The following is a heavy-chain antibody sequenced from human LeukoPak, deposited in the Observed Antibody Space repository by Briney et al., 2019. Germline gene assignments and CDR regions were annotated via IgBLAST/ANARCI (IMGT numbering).Heavy chain of an antibody. CDR1: GGSISSFY. V-gene: IGHV4-59*01. CDR2: IDYSGST. CDR3: ARSGSYVGAFDI. J-gene: IGHJ3*02. Sequence: SETLSLTCTVSGGSISSFYWSWIRRPPGKGLEWIGYIDYSGSTNYNPSLKSRVTISVDTSKNQFSLKLSSVTAADTAVYYCARSGSYVGAFDIWGQGTMVTVSS. D-gene: IGHD1-26*01.